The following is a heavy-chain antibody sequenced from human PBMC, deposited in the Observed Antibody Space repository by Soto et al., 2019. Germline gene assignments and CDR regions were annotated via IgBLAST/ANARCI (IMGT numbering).Heavy chain of an antibody. V-gene: IGHV4-39*01. CDR2: IYYSGSP. CDR1: GGSISSSSYY. Sequence: QLQLQESGPGLVKPSETLSLTCTVSGGSISSSSYYWGWIRQPPGKGLEWIGSIYYSGSPYYNPSLKSRVTISVDTSKNQFSLKLSSVTAADTAVYYCARRDVGATPFDYWGQGTLVTVSS. D-gene: IGHD1-26*01. J-gene: IGHJ4*02. CDR3: ARRDVGATPFDY.